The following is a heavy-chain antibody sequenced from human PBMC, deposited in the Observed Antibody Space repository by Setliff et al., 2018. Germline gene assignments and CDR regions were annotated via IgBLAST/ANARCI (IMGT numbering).Heavy chain of an antibody. Sequence: GGSLRLSCAASGFTFNVYAMSWVRQAPGKGPEWVSAISASGTTTYYADSVKGRFTISRDNAKNSLYLQMNSLRAEDTAVYYCARVSRSYGLPLDYWGQGTLVTVSS. CDR3: ARVSRSYGLPLDY. D-gene: IGHD5-18*01. J-gene: IGHJ4*02. CDR2: ISASGTTT. V-gene: IGHV3-11*04. CDR1: GFTFNVYA.